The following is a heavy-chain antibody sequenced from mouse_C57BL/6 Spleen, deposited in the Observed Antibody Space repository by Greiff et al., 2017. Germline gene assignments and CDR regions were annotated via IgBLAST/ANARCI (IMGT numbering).Heavy chain of an antibody. D-gene: IGHD1-1*01. CDR3: SCGSSYGMDY. CDR1: GYTFTSYW. J-gene: IGHJ4*01. CDR2: ILRNSGST. V-gene: IGHV1-64*01. Sequence: VQLKQSGAELVKPGASLKLSCKASGYTFTSYWMYWVKQRPGQGLEWFGVILRNSGSTNYNEKFKSKATLTVDKSTSTAYMQLSSLTSEDTAIYYCSCGSSYGMDYWGQGTSVTVSS.